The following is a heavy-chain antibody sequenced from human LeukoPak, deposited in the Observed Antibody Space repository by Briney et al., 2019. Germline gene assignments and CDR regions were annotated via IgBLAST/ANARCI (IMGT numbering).Heavy chain of an antibody. D-gene: IGHD2-15*01. CDR3: ARDLIHELGYCSGGSCLSFDC. CDR1: GGTFSSYA. V-gene: IGHV1-69*13. Sequence: GASVKVSCKASGGTFSSYAISWVRQAPGQGLEWMGGIIPIFGTANYAQKFQGRVTITADESTSTAYMELSSLRSEDTAVYYCARDLIHELGYCSGGSCLSFDCWGQGTLVTVSS. J-gene: IGHJ4*02. CDR2: IIPIFGTA.